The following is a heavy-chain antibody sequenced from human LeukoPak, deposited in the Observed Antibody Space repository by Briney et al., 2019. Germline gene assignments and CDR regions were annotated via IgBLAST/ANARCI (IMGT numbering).Heavy chain of an antibody. CDR3: ARVHDYYDSSGYSN. J-gene: IGHJ4*02. D-gene: IGHD3-22*01. CDR1: GFTFSSYS. V-gene: IGHV3-21*04. Sequence: GGSLRLSCAASGFTFSSYSMNWVRQAPGKGLEWVSSISSSSSYIYYADSVKGRFTISRDNAKNSLYLQMNSLRAEDTAVYYCARVHDYYDSSGYSNWGQGTLVTVSS. CDR2: ISSSSSYI.